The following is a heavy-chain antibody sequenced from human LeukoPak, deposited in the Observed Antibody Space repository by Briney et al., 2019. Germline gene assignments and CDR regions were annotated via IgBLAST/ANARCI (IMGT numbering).Heavy chain of an antibody. CDR3: ARVEYYDFWSGYYGNWFDP. Sequence: ASVKVSCEASGYTFTSYGISWVRQAPGQGLEWMGWISAYNGNTNYAQKLQGRVTMTTDTSTSTAYMELSSLRSEDTAVYYCARVEYYDFWSGYYGNWFDPWGQGTLVTVSS. J-gene: IGHJ5*02. CDR1: GYTFTSYG. V-gene: IGHV1-18*01. CDR2: ISAYNGNT. D-gene: IGHD3-3*01.